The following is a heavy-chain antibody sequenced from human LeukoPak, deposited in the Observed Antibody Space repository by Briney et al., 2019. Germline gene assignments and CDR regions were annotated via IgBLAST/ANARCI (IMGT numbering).Heavy chain of an antibody. CDR3: AGVSGLGMNEYLLH. CDR2: INNDGSGT. Sequence: PGGSLRLSCAASGLTFNKSWMHWVRQGPGKGLEWVSRINNDGSGTSYAGSVKGRFTISRDNAKNTLYLQMNSLRADDTAVYFCAGVSGLGMNEYLLHWGQGALVTVSS. D-gene: IGHD3-16*01. V-gene: IGHV3-74*01. CDR1: GLTFNKSW. J-gene: IGHJ1*01.